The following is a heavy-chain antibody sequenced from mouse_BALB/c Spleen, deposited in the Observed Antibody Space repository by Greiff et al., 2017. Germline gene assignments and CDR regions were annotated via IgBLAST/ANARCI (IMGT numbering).Heavy chain of an antibody. Sequence: ESGPGLVKPSQSLSLTCTVTGYSITSDYAWNWIRQFPGNKLEWMGYISYSGSTSYNPSLKSRISITRDTSKNQFFLQLNSVTTEDTATYYCARFPYYYGSSPFAYWGQGTLVTVSA. CDR3: ARFPYYYGSSPFAY. CDR2: ISYSGST. J-gene: IGHJ3*01. D-gene: IGHD1-1*01. V-gene: IGHV3-2*02. CDR1: GYSITSDYA.